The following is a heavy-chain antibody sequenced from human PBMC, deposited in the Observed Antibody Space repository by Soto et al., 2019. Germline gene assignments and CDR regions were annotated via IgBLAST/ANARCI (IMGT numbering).Heavy chain of an antibody. V-gene: IGHV3-30*18. D-gene: IGHD3-3*01. J-gene: IGHJ6*02. CDR2: ISYDGSNK. CDR3: AKDLEPLGSGFWSGPLAYYGMDV. Sequence: PGGSLRLSCAASGFTFSSYGMHWVRQAPGKGLEWVAVISYDGSNKYYADSVKGRFTISRDNSKNTLYLQMNSLRAEDTAVYYCAKDLEPLGSGFWSGPLAYYGMDVWGQGTTVTVSS. CDR1: GFTFSSYG.